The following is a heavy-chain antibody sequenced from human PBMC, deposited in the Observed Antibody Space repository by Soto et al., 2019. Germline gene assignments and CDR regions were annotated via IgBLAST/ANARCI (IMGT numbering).Heavy chain of an antibody. V-gene: IGHV3-7*03. D-gene: IGHD4-17*01. Sequence: EVQLVESGGGLVQPGGSLRLSCAASGFTFSSYWMSWVRQAPGKGLEWVANIKHDVSEKYYVDSVKGRFTISRDNAKNPLYLKRNSLRPEDTAVYYCARDGFQDYVFPFTYWGQGPLVPVPS. J-gene: IGHJ4*02. CDR3: ARDGFQDYVFPFTY. CDR1: GFTFSSYW. CDR2: IKHDVSEK.